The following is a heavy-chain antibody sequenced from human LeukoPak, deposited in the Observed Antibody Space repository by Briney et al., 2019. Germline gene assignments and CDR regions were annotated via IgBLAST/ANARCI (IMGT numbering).Heavy chain of an antibody. Sequence: PSETLSLTCAVSGGSISSSNWWSWVRQPPGKGLEWIGEIYHSGSTNYNPSLKSRVTISVDKSKNQFSLKLSSVTAADTAVYYCASFGSSGYYYYFDYWGQGTLVTVSS. D-gene: IGHD3-22*01. CDR1: GGSISSSNW. CDR2: IYHSGST. CDR3: ASFGSSGYYYYFDY. V-gene: IGHV4-4*02. J-gene: IGHJ4*02.